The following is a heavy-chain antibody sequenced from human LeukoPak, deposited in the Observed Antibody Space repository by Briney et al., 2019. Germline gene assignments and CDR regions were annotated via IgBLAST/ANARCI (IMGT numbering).Heavy chain of an antibody. V-gene: IGHV1-18*01. J-gene: IGHJ4*02. CDR2: ISAYNGNT. D-gene: IGHD3-10*01. CDR3: ARDPPTIYGSGGHIDY. Sequence: ASVKVSCKASGYTFTSYGISWVRQAPGQGLEWMGWISAYNGNTNYAQKPQGRVTMTTDTSTSTAYMELRSLRSDDTAVYYCARDPPTIYGSGGHIDYWGQGTLVTVSS. CDR1: GYTFTSYG.